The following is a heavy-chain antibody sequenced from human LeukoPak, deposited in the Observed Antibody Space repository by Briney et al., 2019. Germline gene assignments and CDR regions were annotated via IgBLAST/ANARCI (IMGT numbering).Heavy chain of an antibody. Sequence: ASVKVSCKASGYTFTSYDINWVRRATGQGLEWMGWMNPNSGNTGYAQKFQGRVTITRNTSISTAYMELSSLRSEDTAVYYCARVYDFWSGYYTPSYYYMDVWGKGTTVTVSS. D-gene: IGHD3-3*01. CDR3: ARVYDFWSGYYTPSYYYMDV. CDR1: GYTFTSYD. V-gene: IGHV1-8*03. CDR2: MNPNSGNT. J-gene: IGHJ6*03.